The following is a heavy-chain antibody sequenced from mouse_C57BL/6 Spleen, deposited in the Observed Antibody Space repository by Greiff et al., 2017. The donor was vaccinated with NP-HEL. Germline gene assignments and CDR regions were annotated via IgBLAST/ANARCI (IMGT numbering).Heavy chain of an antibody. CDR2: ISYDGSN. D-gene: IGHD2-4*01. J-gene: IGHJ3*01. CDR1: GYSITSGYY. V-gene: IGHV3-6*01. Sequence: DVKLVESGPGLVKPSQSLSLTCSVTGYSITSGYYWNWIRQFPGNKLEWMGYISYDGSNNYNPSLKNRISITRDTSKNQFFLKLKSVTTEDTATYAGARGRINYDYAWFAYWGQGTLVTVSA. CDR3: ARGRINYDYAWFAY.